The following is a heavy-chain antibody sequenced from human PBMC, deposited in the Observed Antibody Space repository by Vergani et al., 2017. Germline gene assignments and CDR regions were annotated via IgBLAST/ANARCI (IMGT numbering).Heavy chain of an antibody. CDR1: GGSFSGYY. D-gene: IGHD3-3*01. V-gene: IGHV4-34*01. CDR3: ARGQRGGRRITIFGVVSN. J-gene: IGHJ4*02. Sequence: QVQLQQWGAGLFKPSETLSLTCAVYGGSFSGYYWSWIRQPPGKGLEWIGEINHSGRTNYNPSLKSRVTISVDTSKNQFSLKLSAVTAADTAVYYCARGQRGGRRITIFGVVSNWGQGTLVTVSS. CDR2: INHSGRT.